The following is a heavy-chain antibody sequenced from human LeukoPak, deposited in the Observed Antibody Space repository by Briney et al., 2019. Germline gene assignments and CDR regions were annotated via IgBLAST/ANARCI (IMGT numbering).Heavy chain of an antibody. J-gene: IGHJ4*02. CDR3: ARAETLAAIYFDF. CDR2: IFYSGVT. V-gene: IGHV4-59*01. Sequence: SETLSLACNVSGGSISPYYWSWIRQPPGKGLEWIGYIFYSGVTTYNPSLKRRVSISLDSPKKQFFPRLTSVTAADTAMYYCARAETLAAIYFDFWGQGRLVTVSS. D-gene: IGHD6-25*01. CDR1: GGSISPYY.